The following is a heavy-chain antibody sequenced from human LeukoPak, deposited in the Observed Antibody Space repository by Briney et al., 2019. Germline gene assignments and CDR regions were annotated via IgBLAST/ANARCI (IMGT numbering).Heavy chain of an antibody. D-gene: IGHD3-16*01. CDR1: GFTFSDYY. J-gene: IGHJ6*03. CDR2: ISSSGSAI. V-gene: IGHV3-11*04. CDR3: VRAGGGYYYHMDV. Sequence: PGGSLRLSCAASGFTFSDYYMNWIRQAPGKGLECISYISSSGSAIYYADSVKGRFTISRDNAKKSLYLQMNSLRAEDTALYYCVRAGGGYYYHMDVWGKGTTVTVSS.